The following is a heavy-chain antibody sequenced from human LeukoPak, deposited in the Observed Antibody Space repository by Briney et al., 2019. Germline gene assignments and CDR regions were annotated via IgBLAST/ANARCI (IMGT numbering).Heavy chain of an antibody. CDR1: GDSISSGGYS. J-gene: IGHJ4*02. D-gene: IGHD6-13*01. CDR3: ARVRVAAGVIFDF. CDR2: IYNSGST. V-gene: IGHV4-31*03. Sequence: SETLSLTCTVSGDSISSGGYSWSWIRQHPGEGLEWIGYIYNSGSTYYNPSLKSRVTISVDTSKNQFSLKLSSVTAADTAVYYCARVRVAAGVIFDFWAREPWSPSPQ.